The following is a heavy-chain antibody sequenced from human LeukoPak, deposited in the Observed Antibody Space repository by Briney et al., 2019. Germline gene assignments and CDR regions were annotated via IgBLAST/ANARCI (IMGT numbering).Heavy chain of an antibody. D-gene: IGHD6-19*01. CDR3: ARSGVAGTADVFDI. CDR1: GGSISSYY. CDR2: IYYSGST. V-gene: IGHV4-59*01. J-gene: IGHJ3*02. Sequence: ASETLSLTCTVSGGSISSYYWSWIRQPPGRGLEWIGYIYYSGSTNYNPSLKSRGTISVDTSKNQFSLKLSSVTAAGTAVYYCARSGVAGTADVFDIWGQGTMVTVSS.